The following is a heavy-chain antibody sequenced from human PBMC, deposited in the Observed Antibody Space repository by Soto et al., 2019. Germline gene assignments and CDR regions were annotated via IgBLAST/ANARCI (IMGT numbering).Heavy chain of an antibody. D-gene: IGHD3-10*01. V-gene: IGHV4-34*01. CDR1: GGAFSGYY. Sequence: SETLSLTCAVYGGAFSGYYWSWIRQPPGKGLEWIGEINHSGSTNYNPSLKSRVTISVDTSKNQFSLKLSSVTAADTAVYYCARLSYYYGSGSYPRYYYYGMDVWGQGTTVT. CDR2: INHSGST. J-gene: IGHJ6*02. CDR3: ARLSYYYGSGSYPRYYYYGMDV.